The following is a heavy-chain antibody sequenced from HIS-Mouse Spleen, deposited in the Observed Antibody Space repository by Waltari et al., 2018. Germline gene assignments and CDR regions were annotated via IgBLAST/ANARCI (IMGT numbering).Heavy chain of an antibody. CDR1: GGSISSYY. D-gene: IGHD2-15*01. Sequence: QVQLQESGPGLVKPSETLSLTCTVSGGSISSYYWSWIRQPPGKGLEWIGYIYYSGGTNYTPSRKSRGTIAVDTSKNQFSLKLSSVTAADTAVYYCARGGLLAATYYFDYWGQGTLVTVSS. J-gene: IGHJ4*02. CDR2: IYYSGGT. V-gene: IGHV4-59*08. CDR3: ARGGLLAATYYFDY.